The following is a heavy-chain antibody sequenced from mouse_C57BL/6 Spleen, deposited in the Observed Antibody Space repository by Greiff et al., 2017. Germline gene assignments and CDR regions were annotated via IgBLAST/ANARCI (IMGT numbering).Heavy chain of an antibody. V-gene: IGHV1-39*01. CDR2: INPNYGTT. CDR3: ARAYYSNSAWFAY. D-gene: IGHD2-5*01. CDR1: GYSFTDYN. Sequence: VQLKESGPELVKPGASVKISCKASGYSFTDYNMNWVKQSNGKSLEWIGVINPNYGTTSYNQKFKGKATLTVDQSSSTAYMQLNSLTSEDSAVYYCARAYYSNSAWFAYWGQGTLVTVSA. J-gene: IGHJ3*01.